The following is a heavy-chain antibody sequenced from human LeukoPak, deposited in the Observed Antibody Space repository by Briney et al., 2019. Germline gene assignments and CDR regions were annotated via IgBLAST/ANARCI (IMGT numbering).Heavy chain of an antibody. CDR3: ASEGYCSGGSCYSGYYYYAMDV. J-gene: IGHJ6*02. CDR2: ISSSSSTI. D-gene: IGHD2-15*01. Sequence: PGGSLRLSCAASGFTFSSYSMNWVRQAPGKGLEWVSYISSSSSTIYYADSVKGRFTISRDNAKNTLYLQMNSLRAEDTAVYYCASEGYCSGGSCYSGYYYYAMDVWGQGTTVTVSS. V-gene: IGHV3-48*04. CDR1: GFTFSSYS.